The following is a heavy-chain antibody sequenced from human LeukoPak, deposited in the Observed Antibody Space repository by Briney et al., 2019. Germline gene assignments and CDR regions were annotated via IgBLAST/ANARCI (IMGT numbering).Heavy chain of an antibody. V-gene: IGHV3-48*03. J-gene: IGHJ4*02. CDR2: ISSSGSTI. CDR3: AREPYYDILTGYYGGLDY. Sequence: GGSLRLSCAASGFTFSSYEMNWVRQAPGKGLEWVSYISSSGSTIYYADSVKGRFTISRDNAKNSLYLQMNSLRAEDTAVYYCAREPYYDILTGYYGGLDYWGQGTLVTVSS. CDR1: GFTFSSYE. D-gene: IGHD3-9*01.